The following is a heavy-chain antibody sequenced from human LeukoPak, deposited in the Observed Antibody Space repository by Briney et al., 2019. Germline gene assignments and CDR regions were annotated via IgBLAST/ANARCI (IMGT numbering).Heavy chain of an antibody. CDR1: DYTFTSYG. CDR3: ARGGPFSIAAARVYYFDY. J-gene: IGHJ4*02. Sequence: ASVKVSCKASDYTFTSYGISWVRQAPGQGLEWMGWISPYSDNTNYAQNLQGRVTMTTDTSTSAAYMELRSLTSDDTAMYYCARGGPFSIAAARVYYFDYWGQGTLVTVSS. D-gene: IGHD6-13*01. V-gene: IGHV1-18*01. CDR2: ISPYSDNT.